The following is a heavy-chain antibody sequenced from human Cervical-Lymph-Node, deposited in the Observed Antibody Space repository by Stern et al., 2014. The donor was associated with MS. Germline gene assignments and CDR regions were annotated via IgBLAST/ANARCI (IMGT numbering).Heavy chain of an antibody. CDR3: ARGWLFD. V-gene: IGHV3-53*01. CDR1: GFTVNSNY. J-gene: IGHJ4*02. CDR2: IDRGGST. D-gene: IGHD3-9*01. Sequence: EVQLVESGGGLIQPGGSLRLSCAASGFTVNSNYMSWVRQAPGKGLECVSVIDRGGSTYYADSVKGRFPISRDNSKNTLYLQMNSLRADDTAVYYCARGWLFDWGQGTLFTVSS.